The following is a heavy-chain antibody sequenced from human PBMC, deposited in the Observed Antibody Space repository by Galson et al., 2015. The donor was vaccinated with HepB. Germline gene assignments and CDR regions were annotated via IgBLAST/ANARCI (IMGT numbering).Heavy chain of an antibody. CDR1: GYTFTGYY. D-gene: IGHD3-22*01. CDR3: ARGRRNVGNYDSSGYFKV. Sequence: SVKVSCKASGYTFTGYYMHWVRQAPGQGLEWMGWTNPNSGGTDYAQKFQGRVTMTRDTSITTAYMELSRLRSDDTAVYYCARGRRNVGNYDSSGYFKVWGQGTLVTVSS. CDR2: TNPNSGGT. J-gene: IGHJ4*02. V-gene: IGHV1-2*02.